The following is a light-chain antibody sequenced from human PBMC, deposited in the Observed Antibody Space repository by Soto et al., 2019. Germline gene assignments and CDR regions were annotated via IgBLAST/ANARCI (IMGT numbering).Light chain of an antibody. Sequence: DMRMTQSSSTLSAPIGDRVTITCRASQSIGTWLAWYQQRPGKAPNLLMYDASTLESGVPSRFSGSDSGTEFNLTIDSMQPDDSANYYCQQYNYYPYTFGQGTRMEIK. CDR1: QSIGTW. CDR2: DAS. CDR3: QQYNYYPYT. V-gene: IGKV1-5*01. J-gene: IGKJ5*01.